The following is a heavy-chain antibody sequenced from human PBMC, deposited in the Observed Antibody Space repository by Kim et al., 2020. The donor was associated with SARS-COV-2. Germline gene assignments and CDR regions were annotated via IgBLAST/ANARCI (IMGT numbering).Heavy chain of an antibody. V-gene: IGHV1-69*04. CDR2: IIPILGIA. CDR1: GGTFSSYA. D-gene: IGHD5-12*01. Sequence: SVKVSCKSSGGTFSSYAISWVRQAPGQGLEWMGRIIPILGIANYAQKFQGRVTITADKSTSTAYMELSSLRSEDTAVYYCAREREMATIPRLGYFDYWGQGTLVTVSS. J-gene: IGHJ4*02. CDR3: AREREMATIPRLGYFDY.